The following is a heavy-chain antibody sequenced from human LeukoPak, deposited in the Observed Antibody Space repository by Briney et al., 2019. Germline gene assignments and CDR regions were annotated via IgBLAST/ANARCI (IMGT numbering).Heavy chain of an antibody. Sequence: ASVKVSCKASGYTFTSYYMHWVRQAPGQGLEWTGIINPNGGSTSYAQKFQGRVTMTRDTSTSTVYMELSSLRSEDTAVYYCARASLGDLFYSDFWGQGILVTVSS. J-gene: IGHJ4*02. D-gene: IGHD3-16*01. CDR2: INPNGGST. CDR3: ARASLGDLFYSDF. V-gene: IGHV1-46*01. CDR1: GYTFTSYY.